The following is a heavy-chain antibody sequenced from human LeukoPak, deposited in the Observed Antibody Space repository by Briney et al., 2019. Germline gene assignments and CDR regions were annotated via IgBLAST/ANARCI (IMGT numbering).Heavy chain of an antibody. J-gene: IGHJ4*02. CDR2: IYYSGST. CDR3: ARRRPDTAIDY. V-gene: IGHV4-39*01. D-gene: IGHD5-18*01. CDR1: GGSISSSSYY. Sequence: SQTLSLTCTVSGGSISSSSYYWGWIRQPPGKGLEWIGSIYYSGSTYYNLSLKSRVTISVDTSKNQFSLKLSSVTAADTAVYYCARRRPDTAIDYWGQGTLVTVSS.